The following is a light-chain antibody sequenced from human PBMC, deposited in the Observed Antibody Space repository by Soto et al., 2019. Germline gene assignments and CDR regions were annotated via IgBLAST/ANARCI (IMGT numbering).Light chain of an antibody. V-gene: IGLV2-14*01. CDR2: DVI. CDR3: SSYTSTRTVV. Sequence: QSALTQPACVSGSPGQSITLSCTGTSSDVGAYDYVSWYQQHPGKAPKLMIYDVINRPSGVSNRFSGSKSGNTASLTISGLQTEDEADYYCSSYTSTRTVVFGGGTKLTVL. J-gene: IGLJ2*01. CDR1: SSDVGAYDY.